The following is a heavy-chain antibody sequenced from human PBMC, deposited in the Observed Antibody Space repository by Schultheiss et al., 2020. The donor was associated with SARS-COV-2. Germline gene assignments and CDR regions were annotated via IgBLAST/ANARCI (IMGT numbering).Heavy chain of an antibody. CDR1: GGSFSGYY. Sequence: SETLSLTCAVYGGSFSGYYWSWIRQPPGKGLEWIGEINHSGSTNYNPSLKSRVTISVDTSKNQFSLKLSSVTAADTAVYYCARSRGQLLFPDWFDPWGQGTLVNVS. J-gene: IGHJ5*02. CDR3: ARSRGQLLFPDWFDP. D-gene: IGHD2-2*01. V-gene: IGHV4-34*01. CDR2: INHSGST.